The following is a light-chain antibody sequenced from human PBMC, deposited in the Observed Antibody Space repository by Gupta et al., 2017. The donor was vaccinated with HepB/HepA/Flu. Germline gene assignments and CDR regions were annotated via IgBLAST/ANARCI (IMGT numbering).Light chain of an antibody. CDR1: SSEVGDFNY. CDR3: SSFTYTTTLVV. J-gene: IGLJ2*01. V-gene: IGLV2-14*01. Sequence: QSALNQPAPVSGYPGQSLTISCIGTSSEVGDFNYVFWYQQHPGKAPKLLISEVTNRPSGVSYRFSGSKSGNTASLTITGLQPEDEADYYCSSFTYTTTLVVFGGGTKLTVL. CDR2: EVT.